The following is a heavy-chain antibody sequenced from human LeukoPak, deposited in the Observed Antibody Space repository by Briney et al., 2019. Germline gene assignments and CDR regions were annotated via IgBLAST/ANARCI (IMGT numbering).Heavy chain of an antibody. CDR2: IRYNGNNQ. J-gene: IGHJ5*02. D-gene: IGHD6-13*01. CDR3: AKDKAPPRSSGWYGDWFDP. CDR1: GFTFNNYG. Sequence: PGGSLRLSCAASGFTFNNYGMHWVRQAPGKGLEWVAFIRYNGNNQYYADSVKGRFTISRDNSKNTLYLQMNSLRAEDTALYYCAKDKAPPRSSGWYGDWFDPWGQGTLVTVSS. V-gene: IGHV3-30*02.